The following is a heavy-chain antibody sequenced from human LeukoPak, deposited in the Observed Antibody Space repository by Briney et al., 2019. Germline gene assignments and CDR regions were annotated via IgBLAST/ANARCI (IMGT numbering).Heavy chain of an antibody. D-gene: IGHD6-19*01. CDR2: FDPEDGET. Sequence: ASVKVSCKVSGYTLTELSMHWVRQAPGKGLEWMGGFDPEDGETIYAQKFQGRVTMTEDTSTDTAYMELSSLRSEDTAVYYCATPGGWYRMYYFDYWGHGTLVTVSS. V-gene: IGHV1-24*01. CDR1: GYTLTELS. CDR3: ATPGGWYRMYYFDY. J-gene: IGHJ4*01.